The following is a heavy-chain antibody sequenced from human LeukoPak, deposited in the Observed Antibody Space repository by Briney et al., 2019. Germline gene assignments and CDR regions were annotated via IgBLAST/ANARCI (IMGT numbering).Heavy chain of an antibody. CDR3: ARGYAVTGPQIY. V-gene: IGHV1-69*06. Sequence: ASVKVSCKASGYTFTSYYMHWVRQAPGQGLEWMGGIIPIFGTANYAQKFQGRVTITADKSTSTAYMELSSLRSEDTAVYYCARGYAVTGPQIYWGQGTLVTVSS. J-gene: IGHJ4*02. D-gene: IGHD2-21*02. CDR2: IIPIFGTA. CDR1: GYTFTSYY.